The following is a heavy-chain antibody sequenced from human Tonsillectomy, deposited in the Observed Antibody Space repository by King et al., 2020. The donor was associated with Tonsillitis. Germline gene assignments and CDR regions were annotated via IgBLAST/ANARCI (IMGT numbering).Heavy chain of an antibody. V-gene: IGHV1-69*09. J-gene: IGHJ3*02. CDR2: IIPILGIT. CDR1: GGTFSSFP. D-gene: IGHD2-21*02. CDR3: AREVTAADGFDI. Sequence: QLVQSGAEVKKPGSTVKVSCKASGGTFSSFPLSWVRQAPGQGREWMGRIIPILGITNYAQKFQGRVTITADKSTSTAYMVLSSLRSDDTAVYYCAREVTAADGFDIWGQGTMVTVSS.